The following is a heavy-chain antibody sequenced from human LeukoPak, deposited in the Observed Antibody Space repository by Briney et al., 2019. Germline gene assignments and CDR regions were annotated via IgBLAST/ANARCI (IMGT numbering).Heavy chain of an antibody. Sequence: SETLSLTCTVSGGSISSGSYYWSWIRQPAGKGLEWIGRIYTSGSTNYNPSLKSRVTISVDTSKNQFSLKLSSVTAADTAVYYCASGYFGVVISYFDYWGQGTLVTVSS. CDR3: ASGYFGVVISYFDY. V-gene: IGHV4-61*02. CDR1: GGSISSGSYY. D-gene: IGHD3-3*01. CDR2: IYTSGST. J-gene: IGHJ4*02.